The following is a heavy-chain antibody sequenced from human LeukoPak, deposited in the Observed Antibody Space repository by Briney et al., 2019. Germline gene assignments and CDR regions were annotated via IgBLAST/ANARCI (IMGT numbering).Heavy chain of an antibody. CDR1: GGSMSPYH. D-gene: IGHD6-19*01. Sequence: SETLSLTCTVSGGSMSPYHWGWIRQPPGKGLEWTGYIYYSESTNYNPSRKSRVTISVDTSKNQFSLKLSSVTSADTAIYYCARAVSGRFDYWGQGTLVTVSS. J-gene: IGHJ4*02. CDR2: IYYSEST. CDR3: ARAVSGRFDY. V-gene: IGHV4-59*12.